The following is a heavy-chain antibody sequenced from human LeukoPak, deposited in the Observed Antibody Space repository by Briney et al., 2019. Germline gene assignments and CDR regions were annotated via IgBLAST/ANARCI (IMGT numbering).Heavy chain of an antibody. D-gene: IGHD2-15*01. CDR3: ARDRHSRGLFDI. CDR1: GGSISSYY. CDR2: IYTSGST. Sequence: PSETLSLTCTVSGGSISSYYWSWIRQPAGKGLEWIGRIYTSGSTNYNPSLQSRVTLSVDTSKYQFSLKLSSVTAADTAVYYCARDRHSRGLFDIWGQGTMVTVSS. V-gene: IGHV4-4*07. J-gene: IGHJ3*02.